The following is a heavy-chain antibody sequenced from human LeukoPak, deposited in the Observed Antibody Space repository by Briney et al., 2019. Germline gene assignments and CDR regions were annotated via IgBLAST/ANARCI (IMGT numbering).Heavy chain of an antibody. D-gene: IGHD5-24*01. J-gene: IGHJ4*02. CDR2: IYNSGTT. CDR1: GGSIRGGNHY. Sequence: SQTLSLTCAVSGGSIRGGNHYWGWIRQPAGKGLGWIGRIYNSGTTDYNPSLKSRVTMSVDTSKNHFSLKLTSVTAADTAVYCCARGGDGYNYFDYWGQGTLVTVSS. CDR3: ARGGDGYNYFDY. V-gene: IGHV4-61*02.